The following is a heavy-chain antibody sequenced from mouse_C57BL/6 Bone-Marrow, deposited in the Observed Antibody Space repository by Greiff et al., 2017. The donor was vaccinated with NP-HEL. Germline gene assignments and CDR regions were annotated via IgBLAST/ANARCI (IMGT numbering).Heavy chain of an antibody. CDR1: GFNIKDDY. CDR3: TTVAGYDKYFDV. CDR2: IDPENGDT. Sequence: VQLQQSGAELVRPGASVKLSCTASGFNIKDDYMHWVKQRPEQGLEWIGCIDPENGDTEYASKFQGKATITADTSSNTAYLQLSSLTSEDTAVYYCTTVAGYDKYFDVWGTGTTVTVSS. V-gene: IGHV14-4*01. J-gene: IGHJ1*03. D-gene: IGHD2-2*01.